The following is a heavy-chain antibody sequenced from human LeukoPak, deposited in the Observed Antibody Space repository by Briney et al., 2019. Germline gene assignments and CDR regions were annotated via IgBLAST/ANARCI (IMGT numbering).Heavy chain of an antibody. J-gene: IGHJ4*02. CDR3: ARDWVAGRAVDY. D-gene: IGHD6-19*01. V-gene: IGHV1-46*01. CDR2: INPSGGST. Sequence: EASVKVSCKASGYTFTSYYMHWVRQAPGQGLEWMGIINPSGGSTSYAQKFQGRVTMTRDMSTSTVYMELSSLRSEDTAVYYCARDWVAGRAVDYWGQGTLVTVSS. CDR1: GYTFTSYY.